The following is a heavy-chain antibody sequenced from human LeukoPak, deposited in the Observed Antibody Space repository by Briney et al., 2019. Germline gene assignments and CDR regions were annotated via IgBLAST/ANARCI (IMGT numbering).Heavy chain of an antibody. CDR2: ISYNGGGT. CDR1: GFIFSDCA. D-gene: IGHD3-22*01. Sequence: PGGSLRLSCAASGFIFSDCAMHWVRQAPGKGLEHVSTISYNGGGTYYAASVRDRFTISRDNSKNTLYLQMNSLRAEDTAVYYCAKVIYDSSGYLDYWGQGTLVTVSS. CDR3: AKVIYDSSGYLDY. J-gene: IGHJ4*02. V-gene: IGHV3-64*02.